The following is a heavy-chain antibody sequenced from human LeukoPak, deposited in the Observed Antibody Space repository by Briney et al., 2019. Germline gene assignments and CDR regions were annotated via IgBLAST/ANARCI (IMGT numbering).Heavy chain of an antibody. CDR1: GGTFSSYA. D-gene: IGHD1-26*01. V-gene: IGHV1-69*06. Sequence: GSSVKVSCKASGGTFSSYAISWVRQAPGQGLEWMGGIIPIFGTANYAQKFQGRVTITADTSTSTAYMELRSLRSDDTAVYYCARSAKVGATIYWGQGTLVTVSS. CDR2: IIPIFGTA. CDR3: ARSAKVGATIY. J-gene: IGHJ4*02.